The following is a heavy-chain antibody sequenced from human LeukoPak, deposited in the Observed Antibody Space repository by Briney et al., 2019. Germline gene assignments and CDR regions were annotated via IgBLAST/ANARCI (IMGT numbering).Heavy chain of an antibody. Sequence: GGSLRLSCAVSGFTVSGNYMSWVRQAPGKGLEWVSLIYSGGTTYYADSVKGRFTIPRDNSKNTLYLQMNSLRAEDTAVYYCARRAGGYSHPYDYWGQGILVTVSS. J-gene: IGHJ4*02. D-gene: IGHD4-23*01. V-gene: IGHV3-53*01. CDR2: IYSGGTT. CDR1: GFTVSGNY. CDR3: ARRAGGYSHPYDY.